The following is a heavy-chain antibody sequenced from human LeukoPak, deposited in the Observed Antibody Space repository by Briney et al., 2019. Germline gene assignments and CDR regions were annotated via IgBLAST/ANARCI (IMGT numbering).Heavy chain of an antibody. V-gene: IGHV3-23*01. D-gene: IGHD3-22*01. CDR2: ISGSGGST. CDR3: ANLDVIVVDDDAFDI. J-gene: IGHJ3*02. CDR1: GFPLRHYA. Sequence: GALRPSFAASGFPLRHYAMGWVRQAPGKGLGWGSAISGSGGSTYYADSVKGRFTISRDNSKNTLYLQMNSLRAEDTAVYYCANLDVIVVDDDAFDIWGQGTMVTVSS.